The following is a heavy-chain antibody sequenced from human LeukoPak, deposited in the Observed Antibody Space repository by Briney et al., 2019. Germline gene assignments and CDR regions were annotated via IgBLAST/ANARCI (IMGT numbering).Heavy chain of an antibody. Sequence: SETLSLTCTVSGGSISSGGYYWSWIRQHSGKGLEWIGYIYYSGSTYYNPSLKSRVTISVDTSKSQFSLKLSSVTAADTAVYYCARDIVVVPAATPQGGWYNWFDPWGQGTLVTVSS. CDR1: GGSISSGGYY. D-gene: IGHD2-2*01. J-gene: IGHJ5*02. CDR3: ARDIVVVPAATPQGGWYNWFDP. CDR2: IYYSGST. V-gene: IGHV4-31*03.